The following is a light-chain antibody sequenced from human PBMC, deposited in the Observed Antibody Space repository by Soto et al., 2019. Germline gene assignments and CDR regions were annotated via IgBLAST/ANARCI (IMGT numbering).Light chain of an antibody. J-gene: IGLJ3*02. CDR1: GSDVGGYNY. Sequence: QSALTQPPSASGSPGQSVTISCTGTGSDVGGYNYVSWYQQHPDKAPKLLISEVNNRPSGVSHRFSGSKSGNTASLTISGLQPADEADYYCSSYTTSGTYVLFGGGTKLTVL. V-gene: IGLV2-14*01. CDR2: EVN. CDR3: SSYTTSGTYVL.